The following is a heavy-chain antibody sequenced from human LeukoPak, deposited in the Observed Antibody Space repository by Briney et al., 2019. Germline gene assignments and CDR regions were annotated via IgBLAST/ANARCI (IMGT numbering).Heavy chain of an antibody. V-gene: IGHV5-51*01. CDR1: GYSFTSYW. Sequence: GESLKISCKGSGYSFTSYWIGWVRQMPGKGLEWMGIIYPGDSDTRYSPSFQGQVTISADKSISTAYLQWSSLKASDTAMYYCARFTRGQWEGDAFDIWRQGTMVTVSS. CDR2: IYPGDSDT. J-gene: IGHJ3*02. CDR3: ARFTRGQWEGDAFDI. D-gene: IGHD1-26*01.